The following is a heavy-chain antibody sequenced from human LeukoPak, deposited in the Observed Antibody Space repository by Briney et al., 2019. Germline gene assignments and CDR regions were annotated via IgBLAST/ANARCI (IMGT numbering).Heavy chain of an antibody. D-gene: IGHD6-19*01. CDR2: IYPGDSDT. J-gene: IGHJ4*02. V-gene: IGHV5-51*01. Sequence: GESLKISCKGSGYSFSTYWIGWVRQVPGKGLEWVGIIYPGDSDTRYSPSFQGQVTISADKSISTAYLQWNSLKASDTAMYYCARLTGWSFDYWGQGTLVTVSS. CDR1: GYSFSTYW. CDR3: ARLTGWSFDY.